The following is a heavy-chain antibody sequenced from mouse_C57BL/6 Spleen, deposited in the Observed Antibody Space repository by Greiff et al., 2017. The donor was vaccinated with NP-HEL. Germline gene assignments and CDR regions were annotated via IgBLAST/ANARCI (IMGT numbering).Heavy chain of an antibody. D-gene: IGHD2-12*01. V-gene: IGHV1-26*01. CDR1: GYTFTDYY. CDR2: INPNNGGT. Sequence: EVQLQQSGPELVKPGASVKISCKASGYTFTDYYMNWVKQSHGKSLEWIGDINPNNGGTSYNQKFKGKATLTVDKSSSTAYMELRSLTSEDSAVYYCATLAYYIDYWGQGTTLTVSS. J-gene: IGHJ2*01. CDR3: ATLAYYIDY.